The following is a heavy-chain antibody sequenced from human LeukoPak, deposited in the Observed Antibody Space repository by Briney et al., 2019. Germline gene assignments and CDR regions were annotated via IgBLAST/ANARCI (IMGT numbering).Heavy chain of an antibody. CDR2: IYPGDSDT. Sequence: PGESLKISCKGFGYSFTNYWIGWVRQMPGKGLEWMGIIYPGDSDTRYSPSFQGQVTISADKSISTAYLHWSSLKASDTAMYYCARLASASSGWYEEDYWGQGTLVTVSS. V-gene: IGHV5-51*01. D-gene: IGHD6-19*01. CDR1: GYSFTNYW. J-gene: IGHJ4*02. CDR3: ARLASASSGWYEEDY.